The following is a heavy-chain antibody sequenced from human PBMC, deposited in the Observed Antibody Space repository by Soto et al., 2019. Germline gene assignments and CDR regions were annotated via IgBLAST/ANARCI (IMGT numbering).Heavy chain of an antibody. J-gene: IGHJ5*02. V-gene: IGHV3-21*01. CDR3: ARDGDIVVVVAATPGWFDP. CDR2: ISSSSSYI. Sequence: GGSLRLSCAASGFTFSSYSMNWVRQAPGKGLEWVSSISSSSSYIYYADSVKGRFTISRDNAKNSLYLQMNSLRAEDTAVYYCARDGDIVVVVAATPGWFDPWGQGTLVTVSS. D-gene: IGHD2-15*01. CDR1: GFTFSSYS.